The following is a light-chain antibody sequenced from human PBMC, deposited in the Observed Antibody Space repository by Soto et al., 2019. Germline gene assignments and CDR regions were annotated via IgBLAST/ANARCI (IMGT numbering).Light chain of an antibody. V-gene: IGLV2-18*02. CDR2: EVS. Sequence: QSALTQPPSVSGSPGQSVTISCTGTSSDVGSYNRVSWYQQPPGTAPKLMIYEVSNRPSGVPDRFSGSKSGNTASRTISGLQAEDEADYYCSSYTSSSTLYVFGTGTKVTVL. J-gene: IGLJ1*01. CDR1: SSDVGSYNR. CDR3: SSYTSSSTLYV.